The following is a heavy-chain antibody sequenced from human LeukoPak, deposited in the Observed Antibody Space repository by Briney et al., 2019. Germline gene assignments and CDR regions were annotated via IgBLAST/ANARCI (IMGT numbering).Heavy chain of an antibody. Sequence: GGSLTLSCATSGFTFSDYYMTWIRQAPGKGLEWVSYISSSGSTIYYTDSVKGRFTISRDNAKNSLNLQMNSLRAEDTAVYYCARARYGVKALYYFDYWGQGTLVTVSS. CDR2: ISSSGSTI. CDR3: ARARYGVKALYYFDY. J-gene: IGHJ4*02. D-gene: IGHD3-10*01. V-gene: IGHV3-11*01. CDR1: GFTFSDYY.